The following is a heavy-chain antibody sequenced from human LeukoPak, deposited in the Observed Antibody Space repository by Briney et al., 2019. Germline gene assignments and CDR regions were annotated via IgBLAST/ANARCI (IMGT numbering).Heavy chain of an antibody. Sequence: SETLSLTCTVSSGSVSSYYWSWIRQPPGKGLDWIGYIYYSGSTNYNPSLKSRVTISVDTSKNQFSLKLSSVTAADTAVYYCARGSLAAALRDDAFDIWGQGTMITVSS. V-gene: IGHV4-59*02. CDR3: ARGSLAAALRDDAFDI. CDR1: SGSVSSYY. CDR2: IYYSGST. J-gene: IGHJ3*02. D-gene: IGHD6-13*01.